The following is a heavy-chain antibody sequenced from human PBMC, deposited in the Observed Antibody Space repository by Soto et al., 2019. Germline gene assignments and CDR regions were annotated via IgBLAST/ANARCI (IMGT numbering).Heavy chain of an antibody. Sequence: PSETLSLTCTASGGSISSSSYYWGWIRQPPGKGLEWIGSIYYSGSTYYNPSLKSRVTISVDTSKNQFSLKLSSVTAADTAVYYCATANFQWLVIPYYFDYWGQGTLVTVSS. CDR3: ATANFQWLVIPYYFDY. CDR2: IYYSGST. CDR1: GGSISSSSYY. D-gene: IGHD6-19*01. J-gene: IGHJ4*02. V-gene: IGHV4-39*01.